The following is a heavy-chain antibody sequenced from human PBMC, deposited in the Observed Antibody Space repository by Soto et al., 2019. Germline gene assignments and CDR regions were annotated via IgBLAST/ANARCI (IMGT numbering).Heavy chain of an antibody. Sequence: ASVKVSCKASGYTFTGYYIHWVRQAPGQGLEWMGWINPNSGGTNYAQKFQGWVTMTRDTSISTAYMELSRLRSDDTAVYYCAGDRRYCTNGVCYLHNWFDPWGQGTLVTVSS. V-gene: IGHV1-2*04. CDR2: INPNSGGT. CDR3: AGDRRYCTNGVCYLHNWFDP. J-gene: IGHJ5*02. D-gene: IGHD2-8*01. CDR1: GYTFTGYY.